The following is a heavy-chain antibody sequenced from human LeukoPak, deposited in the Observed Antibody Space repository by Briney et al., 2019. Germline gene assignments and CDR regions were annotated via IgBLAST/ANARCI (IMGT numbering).Heavy chain of an antibody. CDR3: ARDLASTSNWEFDF. D-gene: IGHD7-27*01. V-gene: IGHV1-2*06. CDR2: INAKSGGT. CDR1: RYTFTDYY. J-gene: IGHJ4*02. Sequence: ASVKVSCKASRYTFTDYYIQWVRQAPGQGLEWMGRINAKSGGTEDAQDFQGRVTLTRDTSISTAYMELSCLTSDDTALYYCARDLASTSNWEFDFWGQGTPVTVSP.